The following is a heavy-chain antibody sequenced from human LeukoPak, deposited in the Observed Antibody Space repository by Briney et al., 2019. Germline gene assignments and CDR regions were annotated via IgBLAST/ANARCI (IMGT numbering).Heavy chain of an antibody. J-gene: IGHJ5*01. V-gene: IGHV4-59*08. CDR1: GGSISGYY. CDR2: IYNSGIT. Sequence: TSETLSLTCTVSGGSISGYYWTWIRQLPGKGLEWMGYIYNSGITNYNHSLKSRVTVSVDTSKNQFSLRLTSVTAADTAVYYCARSVPSLDYLFDSWGHGTLVTVSS. D-gene: IGHD4-11*01. CDR3: ARSVPSLDYLFDS.